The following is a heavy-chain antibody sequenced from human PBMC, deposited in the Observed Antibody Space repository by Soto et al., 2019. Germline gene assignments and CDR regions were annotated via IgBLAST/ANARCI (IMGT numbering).Heavy chain of an antibody. CDR1: GFTFSSYG. Sequence: QPGGSLRLSCAASGFTFSSYGMHWVRQAPGKGLVWVSRINSDGSSTSYADSVKGRFTLSRDNAKNTLYLQMNSLRAEDTAVYYCARDGPEGFLEWFRLYYFDYWGQGTLVTVSS. CDR2: INSDGSST. V-gene: IGHV3-74*01. CDR3: ARDGPEGFLEWFRLYYFDY. J-gene: IGHJ4*02. D-gene: IGHD3-3*01.